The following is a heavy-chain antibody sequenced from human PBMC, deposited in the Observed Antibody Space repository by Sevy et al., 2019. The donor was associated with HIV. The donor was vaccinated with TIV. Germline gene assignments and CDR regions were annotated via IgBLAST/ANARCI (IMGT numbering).Heavy chain of an antibody. D-gene: IGHD4-17*01. CDR3: AKDFSYGGNSWNFDF. CDR1: GFIFSKFA. CDR2: VSGNDGST. Sequence: GGSLRLSCAASGFIFSKFALSWVRQAPGRGLEWVSAVSGNDGSTYYAASVKGGFTISRDISENMLYLQMNSLIAEDTAVYYCAKDFSYGGNSWNFDFWGQGTLVTVSS. J-gene: IGHJ4*02. V-gene: IGHV3-23*01.